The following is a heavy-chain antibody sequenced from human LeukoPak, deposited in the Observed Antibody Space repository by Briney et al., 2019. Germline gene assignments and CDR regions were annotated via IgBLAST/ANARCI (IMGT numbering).Heavy chain of an antibody. Sequence: GGSLRLSCAGYGITLSELWMNWVRQVPGKGLEWVANIKQDGSEKKYVDSVKGRFTISRDNAKNSVYLQMNSLRVDDTAVYYCVGGYGWLPDYWGQGTLVTVSS. CDR2: IKQDGSEK. V-gene: IGHV3-7*04. CDR1: GITLSELW. J-gene: IGHJ4*02. CDR3: VGGYGWLPDY. D-gene: IGHD6-19*01.